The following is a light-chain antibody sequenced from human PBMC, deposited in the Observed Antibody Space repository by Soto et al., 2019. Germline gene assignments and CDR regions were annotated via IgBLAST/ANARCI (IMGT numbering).Light chain of an antibody. V-gene: IGKV3-20*01. J-gene: IGKJ1*01. CDR3: QQYGSSPRT. CDR1: QSVSSN. Sequence: EIVMTQSPATLSVSPGERATLSCRASQSVSSNLGWYQQKPGQAPRLLIYGASTRATGIPDRFSGSGSGTDFTLTISRLEPEDFAVYYCQQYGSSPRTFGQRTKVDIK. CDR2: GAS.